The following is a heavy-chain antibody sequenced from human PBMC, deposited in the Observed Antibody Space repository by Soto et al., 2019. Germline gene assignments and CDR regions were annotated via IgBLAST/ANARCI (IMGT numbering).Heavy chain of an antibody. Sequence: GGSLLLSSSASGFTFRSPAMTWVRQAPGKGLEWVSSISCSGGGTYYADSVKGRLTISRDNSKNTLFLQMNSLRVEDTAVYYCVKDDRILGRRYFDLWGRGTLVTVSS. J-gene: IGHJ2*01. CDR3: VKDDRILGRRYFDL. CDR2: ISCSGGGT. CDR1: GFTFRSPA. D-gene: IGHD2-15*01. V-gene: IGHV3-23*01.